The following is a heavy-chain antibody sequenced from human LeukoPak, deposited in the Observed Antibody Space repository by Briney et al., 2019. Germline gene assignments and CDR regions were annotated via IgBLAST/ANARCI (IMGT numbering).Heavy chain of an antibody. CDR3: ARAHNWKYGTFDY. Sequence: SQTLSLTCTVSGGSISSGSYYWSWIRQPAGKGLEWIGRIDTSGSTNYNPSLKSRVTMSADTSKKQFSLKLRSVTAADTAVYYCARAHNWKYGTFDYWGQGTLVTVSS. J-gene: IGHJ4*02. CDR2: IDTSGST. CDR1: GGSISSGSYY. D-gene: IGHD1-7*01. V-gene: IGHV4-61*02.